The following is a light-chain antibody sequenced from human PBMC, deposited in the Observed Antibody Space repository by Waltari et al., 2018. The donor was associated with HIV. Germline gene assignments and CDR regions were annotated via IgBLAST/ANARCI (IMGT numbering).Light chain of an antibody. J-gene: IGLJ2*01. V-gene: IGLV2-8*01. CDR2: EVT. Sequence: QSASNRSTPASASPRQSVNTSYSGAHGDIRDYNSVSRYPQHADTPPNLIMFEVTTRPSGVPDRFAGSKSSNTDSLFVSGLQPEDEATYFCSSFAGTHKLFGGGTKVTVL. CDR3: SSFAGTHKL. CDR1: HGDIRDYNS.